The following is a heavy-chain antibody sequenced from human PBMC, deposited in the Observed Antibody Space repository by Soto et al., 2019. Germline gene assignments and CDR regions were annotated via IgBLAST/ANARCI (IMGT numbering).Heavy chain of an antibody. V-gene: IGHV4-39*01. J-gene: IGHJ6*03. D-gene: IGHD3-10*01. CDR1: GGSISSSSYY. CDR2: IYYSGST. Sequence: SETLSLTCTVSGGSISSSSYYWGWIRQPPGKGLEWIGSIYYSGSTYYNPSLKSRVTISVDTSKNQFSLKLSSVTAADTAVYYCARQSGEDYYYYYYMDVWGKGTTVTVSS. CDR3: ARQSGEDYYYYYYMDV.